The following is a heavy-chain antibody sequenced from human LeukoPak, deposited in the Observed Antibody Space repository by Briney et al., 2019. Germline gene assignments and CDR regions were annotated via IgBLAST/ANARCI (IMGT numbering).Heavy chain of an antibody. CDR1: GGSISSGGYS. J-gene: IGHJ4*02. Sequence: SQTLSLTCAVSGGSISSGGYSWSWIRQPPGKGLEWIGYIYHSGSTYYNPSLKSRVTISVDRSKNQFSLKLSSVTAADTAVYYCARTTVVTQHFDYWGQGTLVTVSS. CDR2: IYHSGST. V-gene: IGHV4-30-2*02. D-gene: IGHD4-23*01. CDR3: ARTTVVTQHFDY.